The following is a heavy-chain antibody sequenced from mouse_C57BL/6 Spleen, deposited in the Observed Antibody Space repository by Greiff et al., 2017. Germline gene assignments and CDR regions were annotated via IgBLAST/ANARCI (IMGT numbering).Heavy chain of an antibody. V-gene: IGHV1-7*01. CDR2: INPSSGYT. J-gene: IGHJ4*01. CDR1: GYTFPSYW. Sequence: VQLQQSGAELAKPGASVKLSCKASGYTFPSYWMHWVKQRPGQGLEWIGYINPSSGYTKYNQKFKDQATLTADKSSSTAYMQLSSLTSADSAVYYCARRPYWDVAMDYWGQGTSVTVSS. D-gene: IGHD4-1*01. CDR3: ARRPYWDVAMDY.